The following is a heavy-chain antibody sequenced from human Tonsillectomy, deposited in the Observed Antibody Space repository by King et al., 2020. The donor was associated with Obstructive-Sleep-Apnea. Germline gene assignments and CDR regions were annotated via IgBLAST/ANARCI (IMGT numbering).Heavy chain of an antibody. D-gene: IGHD5-18*01. V-gene: IGHV1-69*06. Sequence: GQLVQSGAEVKKPASSVKVSCKASGGTFRSFAINWVRQAPGQGLEWMGGIIPMSGRTDYAQKFQGRVTITADKSTTTIYMELGRLRSDDTAVYYCARVREYTYGGGFWDWGQGTLVTVSS. J-gene: IGHJ4*02. CDR1: GGTFRSFA. CDR3: ARVREYTYGGGFWD. CDR2: IIPMSGRT.